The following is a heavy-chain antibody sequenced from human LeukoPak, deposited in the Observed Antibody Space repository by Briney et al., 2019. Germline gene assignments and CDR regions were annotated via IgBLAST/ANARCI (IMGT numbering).Heavy chain of an antibody. CDR1: GGTFSSYT. D-gene: IGHD2-2*01. Sequence: SLKVSCKASGGTFSSYTISWVRQAPGQRLEWMGRIIPILGIATYAQKFQGRVTITADKSTSTAYMELSSLRSEDTAVYYCARDFFDCSSTSCLYKYNWFDPWGQGTLVTVSS. J-gene: IGHJ5*02. CDR2: IIPILGIA. CDR3: ARDFFDCSSTSCLYKYNWFDP. V-gene: IGHV1-69*04.